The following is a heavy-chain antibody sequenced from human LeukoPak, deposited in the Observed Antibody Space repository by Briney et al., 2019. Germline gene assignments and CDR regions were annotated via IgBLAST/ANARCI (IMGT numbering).Heavy chain of an antibody. CDR2: ISAYNGNT. CDR1: GYSFSSSG. Sequence: ASVKVSCKASGYSFSSSGISWARQAPGQGLEWMGWISAYNGNTDYAQKLQGRVTMTTDTSTSTAYMELRSLRSDDTAVYYCARDGDKYCSSKSCYLGYYYYGMDVWGQGTTVTVSS. J-gene: IGHJ6*02. V-gene: IGHV1-18*01. D-gene: IGHD2-2*01. CDR3: ARDGDKYCSSKSCYLGYYYYGMDV.